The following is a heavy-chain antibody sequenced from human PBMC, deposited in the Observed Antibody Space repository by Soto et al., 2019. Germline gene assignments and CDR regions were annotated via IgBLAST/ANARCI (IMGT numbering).Heavy chain of an antibody. J-gene: IGHJ6*03. D-gene: IGHD3-10*01. CDR2: IIPILGIA. CDR3: ASSSRYYYGSGSSYYYMDV. Sequence: QVQLVQSGAEVQKPGSSVKVSCKASGGTFSSYTISWVRQAPGQGLEWMGRIIPILGIANYAQKFQGRVTITADKSTSTAYMELSSLRSEDTAVYYCASSSRYYYGSGSSYYYMDVWGKGTTVTVSS. CDR1: GGTFSSYT. V-gene: IGHV1-69*02.